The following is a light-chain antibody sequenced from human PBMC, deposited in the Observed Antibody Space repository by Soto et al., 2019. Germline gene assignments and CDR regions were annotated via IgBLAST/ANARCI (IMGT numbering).Light chain of an antibody. CDR3: QQYNSYSLIT. Sequence: DIQMTQSPSTLSASVGDRVTITCRASQSISSWLAWYQQKPGKAPKLLIYDASSLESGVPSRFSGSGSGTEFTLTLSSLQPDDFATYYCQQYNSYSLITFGQGTRLEIK. V-gene: IGKV1-5*01. J-gene: IGKJ5*01. CDR1: QSISSW. CDR2: DAS.